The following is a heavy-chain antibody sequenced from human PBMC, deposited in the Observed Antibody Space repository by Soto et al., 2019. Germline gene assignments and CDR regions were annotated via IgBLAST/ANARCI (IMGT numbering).Heavy chain of an antibody. Sequence: EVQLLESGGGLVQPGGSLRLSCAASGFTFSSYAMSWVRQAPGKGLEWVSAISGSGGSTYYADPVKGRFTISRDNSKNTLYVQMNSLRAEDTAVYYCAKEKTYSSGWDGMDVWGQGTTVTVSS. CDR2: ISGSGGST. J-gene: IGHJ6*02. CDR1: GFTFSSYA. CDR3: AKEKTYSSGWDGMDV. V-gene: IGHV3-23*01. D-gene: IGHD6-19*01.